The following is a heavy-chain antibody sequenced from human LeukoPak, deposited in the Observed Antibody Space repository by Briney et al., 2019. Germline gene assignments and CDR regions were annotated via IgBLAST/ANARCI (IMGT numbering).Heavy chain of an antibody. CDR3: TRGLSDCGGDCYIFDY. CDR1: GFTFGDYA. Sequence: GGSLRLSCTAWGFTFGDYAMRWVRQARGKGGEGVGFIRSKAYGGTTEYAASLKGRFTISRDDSKSIAYLQMNSLKTEDTAVYYCTRGLSDCGGDCYIFDYWGQGTLVTVSS. V-gene: IGHV3-49*04. CDR2: IRSKAYGGTT. J-gene: IGHJ4*02. D-gene: IGHD2-21*01.